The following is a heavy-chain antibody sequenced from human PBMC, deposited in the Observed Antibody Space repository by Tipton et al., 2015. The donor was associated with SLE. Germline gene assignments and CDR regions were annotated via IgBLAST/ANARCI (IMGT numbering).Heavy chain of an antibody. J-gene: IGHJ3*02. V-gene: IGHV4-39*07. CDR1: GGSISSSSYY. CDR3: ESGAVGATSAFDI. Sequence: TLSLTCTVSGGSISSSSYYWGWIRQPPGKGLEWIGSIYYSGSTYYNPSLKGRVTISVDTSKNQFSLKLSSVTAADTAVYYCESGAVGATSAFDIWGQGTMVTVSS. CDR2: IYYSGST. D-gene: IGHD1-26*01.